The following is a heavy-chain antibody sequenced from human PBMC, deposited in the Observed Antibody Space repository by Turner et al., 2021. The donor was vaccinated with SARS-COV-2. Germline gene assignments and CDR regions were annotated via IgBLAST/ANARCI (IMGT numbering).Heavy chain of an antibody. CDR1: GYTFTSYD. J-gene: IGHJ4*02. CDR3: ARTFTAMVRVDY. CDR2: MNPNSGNT. D-gene: IGHD5-18*01. V-gene: IGHV1-8*01. Sequence: QVQLVQSWAEVRKPGSSVRVCCMTSGYTFTSYDINWVRQATGQGLEWMGWMNPNSGNTGYAQKFQGRVTMTRNTSISTAYMELSSLRSEDTAVYYCARTFTAMVRVDYWGQGTLVTVSS.